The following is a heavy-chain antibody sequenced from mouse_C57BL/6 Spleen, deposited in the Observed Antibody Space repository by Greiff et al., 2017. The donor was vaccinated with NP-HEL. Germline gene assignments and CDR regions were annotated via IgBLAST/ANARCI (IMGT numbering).Heavy chain of an antibody. Sequence: EVKLVESGPGLVKPSQSLSLTCSVTGYSITSGYYWNWIRQFPGNKLEWMGYISYDGSNNYNPSLKNRISITRDTSKNQFFLKLNSVTTEDTATYYCARDPAGGYFDYWGQGTTLTVSS. CDR2: ISYDGSN. D-gene: IGHD3-1*01. CDR3: ARDPAGGYFDY. CDR1: GYSITSGYY. J-gene: IGHJ2*01. V-gene: IGHV3-6*01.